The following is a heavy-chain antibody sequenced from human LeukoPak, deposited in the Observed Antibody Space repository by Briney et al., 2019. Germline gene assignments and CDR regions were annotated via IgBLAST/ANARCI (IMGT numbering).Heavy chain of an antibody. CDR3: ARARSSFGEKLELRYFDY. Sequence: HPGRSLRLSCAASGFTFSSYAMHWVRQAPGKGLEWVAVISYDGSNKYYADSVKGRFTISRDNSKNTLYLQMNSLRSEDTAVYYCARARSSFGEKLELRYFDYWGQGTLVTVSS. J-gene: IGHJ4*02. D-gene: IGHD1-7*01. CDR1: GFTFSSYA. CDR2: ISYDGSNK. V-gene: IGHV3-30-3*01.